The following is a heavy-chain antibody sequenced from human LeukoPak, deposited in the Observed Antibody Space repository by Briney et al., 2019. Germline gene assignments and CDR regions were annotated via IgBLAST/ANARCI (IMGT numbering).Heavy chain of an antibody. V-gene: IGHV4-34*01. J-gene: IGHJ4*02. CDR1: GGSFSGYY. CDR3: ARNGRIAAARFYY. Sequence: SETLSLTCAVYGGSFSGYYWSWIRQPPGMGLEWIGEINHSGSTNYNPSLKSRVTISVDTSKNQFSLKLSSVTAADTAVYYCARNGRIAAARFYYWGQGTLVTVSS. D-gene: IGHD6-13*01. CDR2: INHSGST.